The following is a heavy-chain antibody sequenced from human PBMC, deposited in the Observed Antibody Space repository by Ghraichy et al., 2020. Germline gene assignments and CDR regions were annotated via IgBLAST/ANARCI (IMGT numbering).Heavy chain of an antibody. CDR1: GGSISSYY. D-gene: IGHD2-8*01. CDR2: IYTSGST. CDR3: ARSPFTVSDYYYYGMDV. Sequence: SETLSLTCTVSGGSISSYYWSWIRQPAGKGLEWIGRIYTSGSTNYNPSLKSRVTMSVDTSKNQFSLKLSSVTAADTAVYYCARSPFTVSDYYYYGMDVWGQGTTVTVSS. J-gene: IGHJ6*02. V-gene: IGHV4-4*07.